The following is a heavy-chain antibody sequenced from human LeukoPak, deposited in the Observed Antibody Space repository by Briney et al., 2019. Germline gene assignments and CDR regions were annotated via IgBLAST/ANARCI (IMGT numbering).Heavy chain of an antibody. Sequence: GGSLRLSCAASGFTFSNYWMHWVRQGPGQGLVWVSKLSPDGTSTVYADSVKGRFTISRDNAKNALYLQMNSLSDEDTAVYYCGRGYRAGWDYWGQGILVSVSS. D-gene: IGHD6-19*01. CDR2: LSPDGTST. V-gene: IGHV3-74*01. J-gene: IGHJ4*02. CDR1: GFTFSNYW. CDR3: GRGYRAGWDY.